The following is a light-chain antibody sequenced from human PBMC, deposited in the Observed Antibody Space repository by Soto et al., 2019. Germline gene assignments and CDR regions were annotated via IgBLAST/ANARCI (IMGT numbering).Light chain of an antibody. CDR2: GAS. CDR3: QQYDPYSYT. Sequence: DIQMTQSPSILSASVGDRVTFTCRASQSISTWLAWYQLKPGKAPKLLIYGASSLGSGVPSRFSGSGSGTEFTLTISSQQPEDFATYDCQQYDPYSYTFGQGTKLEIK. J-gene: IGKJ2*01. V-gene: IGKV1-5*01. CDR1: QSISTW.